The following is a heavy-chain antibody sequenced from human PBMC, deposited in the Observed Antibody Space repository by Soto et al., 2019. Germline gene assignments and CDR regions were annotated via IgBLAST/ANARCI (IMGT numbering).Heavy chain of an antibody. Sequence: SVKVSCKASGGTFSSYAISWLRQAPGQGLEWMGGIIPIFGTANYAQKFQGRVTITADESTSTAYMELSSLRSEDTAVYYCARSAYCGGDCYPPFDYWGQGTLVTVSS. V-gene: IGHV1-69*13. D-gene: IGHD2-21*02. CDR2: IIPIFGTA. CDR3: ARSAYCGGDCYPPFDY. CDR1: GGTFSSYA. J-gene: IGHJ4*02.